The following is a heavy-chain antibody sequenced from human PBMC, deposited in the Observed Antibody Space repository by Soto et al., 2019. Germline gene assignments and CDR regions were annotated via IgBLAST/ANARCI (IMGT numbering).Heavy chain of an antibody. J-gene: IGHJ4*02. CDR3: AAFNVVVVAAAVFDY. Sequence: SVKVSCKASGFTFTSSGMRCVRQARGQRLEWIGWIVVGSGNTNYAQKFQERVTITRDMSTSTAYMELSSLRSEDTAVYYCAAFNVVVVAAAVFDYWGQGTLVTVSS. CDR2: IVVGSGNT. CDR1: GFTFTSSG. D-gene: IGHD2-15*01. V-gene: IGHV1-58*02.